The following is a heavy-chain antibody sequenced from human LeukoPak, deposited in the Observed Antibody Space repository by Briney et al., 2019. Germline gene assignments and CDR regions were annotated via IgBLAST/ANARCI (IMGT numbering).Heavy chain of an antibody. CDR1: GFTFSSYS. Sequence: GGSLRLSCAASGFTFSSYSMNWVRQAPGKGLEWVGRIKSKTDGGTTDYAAPVKGRFTISRDDSENTLYLQMNSLKTEDTAVYYCTANLRPNFDYWGQGTLVTVSS. V-gene: IGHV3-15*01. CDR2: IKSKTDGGTT. D-gene: IGHD4/OR15-4a*01. J-gene: IGHJ4*02. CDR3: TANLRPNFDY.